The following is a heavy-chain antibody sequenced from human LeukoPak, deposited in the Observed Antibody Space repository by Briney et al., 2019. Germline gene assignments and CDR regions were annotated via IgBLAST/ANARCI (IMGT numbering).Heavy chain of an antibody. CDR3: TTRIPDLWNYGDYADY. J-gene: IGHJ4*02. D-gene: IGHD1-7*01. CDR1: GFTFSNAW. CDR2: IKSKADGGTT. V-gene: IGHV3-15*01. Sequence: GGSLRLSCAASGFTFSNAWMSWVRQAPGKGLEWVGRIKSKADGGTTDYAAPVKGRFTISRDDSKNTLYLQMNSLKTEDTAVYYCTTRIPDLWNYGDYADYWGQGTLVTVSS.